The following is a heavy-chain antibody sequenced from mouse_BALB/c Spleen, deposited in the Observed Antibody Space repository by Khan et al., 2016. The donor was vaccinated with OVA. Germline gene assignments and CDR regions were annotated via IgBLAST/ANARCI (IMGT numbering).Heavy chain of an antibody. Sequence: EVQLVKSGGDLVKTGGSLKLSCAASGFTFSTYGMSWVRQTPDKRLEWVATINSGGHYTYYIDSVKGRFTISRDNAKNILYLQMTSLRSEDTAMYYCARLAYYYNSEGFAYWGQGTLVTVSA. CDR2: INSGGHYT. CDR1: GFTFSTYG. CDR3: ARLAYYYNSEGFAY. D-gene: IGHD1-1*02. V-gene: IGHV5-6*01. J-gene: IGHJ3*01.